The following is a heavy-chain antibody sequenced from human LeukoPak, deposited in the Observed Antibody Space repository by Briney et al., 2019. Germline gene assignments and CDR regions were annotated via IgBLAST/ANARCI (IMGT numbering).Heavy chain of an antibody. V-gene: IGHV3-30*02. CDR2: IRYDGSNK. J-gene: IGHJ4*02. D-gene: IGHD3-22*01. CDR1: GFTFSSYG. CDR3: AKAIYYGAYYFDY. Sequence: GGSLRLSCAASGFTFSSYGMHWVRQAPGKGLEWAAFIRYDGSNKYYADSVKGRFTISRDNSKNTLYLQMNSLRAEDTAVYYCAKAIYYGAYYFDYWGQGTLVTVSS.